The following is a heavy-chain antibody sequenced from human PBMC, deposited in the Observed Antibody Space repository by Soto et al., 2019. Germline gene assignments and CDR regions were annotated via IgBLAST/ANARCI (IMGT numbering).Heavy chain of an antibody. J-gene: IGHJ6*02. CDR2: INPNSGGT. CDR1: GYTFTGYY. Sequence: ASVKVSCKASGYTFTGYYMHWVRQAPGQGLEWMGWINPNSGGTNYAQKFQGWVTMTRDTSISTAYMELSRLRSDDTAVYYCARDHPFEGIVLMNGMDVWGQGTTVTV. CDR3: ARDHPFEGIVLMNGMDV. V-gene: IGHV1-2*04. D-gene: IGHD2-8*01.